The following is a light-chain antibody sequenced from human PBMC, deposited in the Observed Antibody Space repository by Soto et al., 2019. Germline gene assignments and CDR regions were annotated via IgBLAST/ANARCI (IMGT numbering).Light chain of an antibody. CDR1: QSVLHRSSNKYF. Sequence: DIVMTPSPDSLAVSLGERATVNCKSSQSVLHRSSNKYFLAWYQQKPGQPPKLLISWASTRESGVPDRFSGSGSETDFALTISSLQAEDVAVYFCQHYYNTPWTFGQGTKVEIK. J-gene: IGKJ1*01. V-gene: IGKV4-1*01. CDR2: WAS. CDR3: QHYYNTPWT.